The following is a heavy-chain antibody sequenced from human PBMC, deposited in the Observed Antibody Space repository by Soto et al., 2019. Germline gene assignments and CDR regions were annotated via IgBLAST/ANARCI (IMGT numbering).Heavy chain of an antibody. CDR3: ATRFFDSSGYYLFYFDS. Sequence: QVQLHQWGAGLLKPSETLSLTCEVSGGSLSFYYWNWIRQSPGKELEWIGEVNHSGSTSYNSSLKSRVTISVDTSKSQFSLKLSSVTAADTAVYYCATRFFDSSGYYLFYFDSWGQGTLVTVSS. V-gene: IGHV4-34*01. CDR2: VNHSGST. D-gene: IGHD3-22*01. CDR1: GGSLSFYY. J-gene: IGHJ4*02.